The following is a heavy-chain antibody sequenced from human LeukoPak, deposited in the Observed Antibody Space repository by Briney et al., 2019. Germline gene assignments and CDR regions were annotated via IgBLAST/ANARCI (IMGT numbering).Heavy chain of an antibody. D-gene: IGHD5-18*01. J-gene: IGHJ4*02. CDR1: GGSISSGGYY. Sequence: ASETLSLTCTVSGGSISSGGYYWSWIRQHPGKGLEWIWYIYYSGSTYYNPSLKSRVTISVDTSKNQFSLKLSSVTAADTAVYYCAREWYSYGISDYWGQGTLVTVSS. CDR2: IYYSGST. CDR3: AREWYSYGISDY. V-gene: IGHV4-31*03.